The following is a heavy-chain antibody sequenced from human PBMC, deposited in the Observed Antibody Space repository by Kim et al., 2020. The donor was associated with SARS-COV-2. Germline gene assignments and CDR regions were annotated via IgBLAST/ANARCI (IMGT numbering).Heavy chain of an antibody. J-gene: IGHJ4*02. V-gene: IGHV3-23*01. CDR1: GFTFSSYG. D-gene: IGHD2-21*01. CDR2: ISSTGGTT. CDR3: AKKQESIPGTDYFDC. Sequence: GGSLRLSCEASGFTFSSYGMSWVRQAPGKGLEWVSAISSTGGTTFYADFGKGRFTVFRDNSKNTLYLQMNSLRAEDTAVYYCAKKQESIPGTDYFDCWGQGTLVTVSS.